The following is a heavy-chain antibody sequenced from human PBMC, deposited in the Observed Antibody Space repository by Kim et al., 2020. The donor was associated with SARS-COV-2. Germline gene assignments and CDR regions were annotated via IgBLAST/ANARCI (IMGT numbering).Heavy chain of an antibody. CDR2: IKPDVSEK. CDR1: GFGFSHYW. CDR3: ARGGDGL. J-gene: IGHJ4*02. D-gene: IGHD3-10*01. V-gene: IGHV3-7*01. Sequence: GGSLRLSCATSGFGFSHYWMLWVRQAPGKGLEWVANIKPDVSEKYYVDSVKGRFTISRDNAKKSLSLQLNSLRAEDTAVYYCARGGDGLGGQGALVIVSS.